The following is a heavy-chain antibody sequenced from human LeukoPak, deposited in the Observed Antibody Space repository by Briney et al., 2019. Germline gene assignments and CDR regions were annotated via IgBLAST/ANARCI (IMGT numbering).Heavy chain of an antibody. Sequence: GGSLRLSCAASGFTFSSYSMNWVRQAPGKGLEWVSYISSSGSTIYYADSVKGRFTISRDNAKNSLYLQMNSLRAEDTAVYYCAELGITMIGGVWGKGTTVTIST. CDR3: AELGITMIGGV. CDR1: GFTFSSYS. CDR2: ISSSGSTI. V-gene: IGHV3-48*04. D-gene: IGHD3-10*02. J-gene: IGHJ6*04.